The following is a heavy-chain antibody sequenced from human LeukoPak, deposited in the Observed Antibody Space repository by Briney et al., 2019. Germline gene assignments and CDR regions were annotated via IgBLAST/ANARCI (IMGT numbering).Heavy chain of an antibody. J-gene: IGHJ5*02. V-gene: IGHV1-69*04. CDR3: ASRDGEVDP. Sequence: SVKVSCKASGGTFSSYAISWVRQAPGQGLEWMGRIIPILGIANYAQKFQGRVTITADESTSTAYMELSSLRSEDTAVYYCASRDGEVDPWGQGTLVTVSS. CDR1: GGTFSSYA. CDR2: IIPILGIA.